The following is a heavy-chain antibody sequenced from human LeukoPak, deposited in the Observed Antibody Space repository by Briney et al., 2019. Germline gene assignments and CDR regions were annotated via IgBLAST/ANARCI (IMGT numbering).Heavy chain of an antibody. J-gene: IGHJ4*02. D-gene: IGHD1-26*01. CDR3: ARLTVGALDY. CDR2: IFHSGST. CDR1: GGSISSYY. V-gene: IGHV4-59*12. Sequence: SETLSLTCTVSGGSISSYYWSWIRQPAGKGLEWIGEIFHSGSTHYNPSLKSRVTISGDMSKNQFSLKVTSVTAADTAVYYCARLTVGALDYWGQGTLVTVSS.